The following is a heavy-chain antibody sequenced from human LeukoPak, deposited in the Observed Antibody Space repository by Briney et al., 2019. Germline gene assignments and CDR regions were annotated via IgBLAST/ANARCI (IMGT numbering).Heavy chain of an antibody. J-gene: IGHJ6*02. CDR2: INHNGNVN. Sequence: SGGSLRLSCSASGFTFSNYAMHWVRQAPGKGLEWVASINHNGNVNYYVDSVKGRFTISRDNAKNSLYLQMSNLRAEDTAVYFCARGGGLDVWGQGATVTVSS. CDR1: GFTFSNYA. CDR3: ARGGGLDV. D-gene: IGHD3-16*01. V-gene: IGHV3-7*03.